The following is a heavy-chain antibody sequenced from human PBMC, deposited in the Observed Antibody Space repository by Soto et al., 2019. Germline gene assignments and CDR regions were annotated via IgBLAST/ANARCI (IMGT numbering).Heavy chain of an antibody. D-gene: IGHD2-2*01. CDR3: ARACSSNSCYDVFDY. Sequence: SETLSLTCTVSGGSISSYYWSWIRQPAGKGLGWIGRIYTSGSTNYNPSLKSRVTMSVDTSKNQFSLKLSSVTAADTAVYYCARACSSNSCYDVFDYWGQGTLVTVSS. J-gene: IGHJ4*02. CDR1: GGSISSYY. CDR2: IYTSGST. V-gene: IGHV4-4*07.